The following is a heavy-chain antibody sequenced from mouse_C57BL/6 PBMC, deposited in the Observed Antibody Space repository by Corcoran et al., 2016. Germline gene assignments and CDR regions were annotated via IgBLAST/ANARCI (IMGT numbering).Heavy chain of an antibody. J-gene: IGHJ4*01. D-gene: IGHD2-1*01. CDR3: ARHYGNFYAMDY. CDR2: INPNNGGT. Sequence: EVQLQQSGPELVKPGASVKISGKASGYTFTDYYMNWVKQSHGKSLEWNGDINPNNGGTSYNQKFKGKATVTGDKSSSTAYMELRSLTSEDSAVYYCARHYGNFYAMDYWGQGTSVTVSS. V-gene: IGHV1-26*01. CDR1: GYTFTDYY.